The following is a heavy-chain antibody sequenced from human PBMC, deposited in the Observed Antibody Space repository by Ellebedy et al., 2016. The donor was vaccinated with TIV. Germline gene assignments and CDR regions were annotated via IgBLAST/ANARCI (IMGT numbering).Heavy chain of an antibody. CDR2: ISSSGSTI. Sequence: GGSLRLSXAASGFTFSDYYMSWIRQAPGKGLEWVSYISSSGSTIYYADSVKGRFTISRDNAKNSLYLQMNSLRAEDTAVYYCARGAMVRGVRNYYYGMDVWGQGTTVTVSS. CDR1: GFTFSDYY. V-gene: IGHV3-11*01. J-gene: IGHJ6*02. CDR3: ARGAMVRGVRNYYYGMDV. D-gene: IGHD3-10*01.